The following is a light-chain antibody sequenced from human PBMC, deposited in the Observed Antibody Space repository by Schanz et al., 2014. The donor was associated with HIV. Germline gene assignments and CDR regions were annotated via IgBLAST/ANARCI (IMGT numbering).Light chain of an antibody. CDR3: QQSYSTPPYT. J-gene: IGKJ2*01. V-gene: IGKV1-8*01. CDR2: AAS. CDR1: QGISSY. Sequence: AIRITQSPSSLSASTGDSVTITCRASQGISSYLAWYQQKPGKAPKLLIYAASSLQSGVPSRFSGSGSGTHFTLTINRLQPEDFATYYCQQSYSTPPYTFGQGTKVDI.